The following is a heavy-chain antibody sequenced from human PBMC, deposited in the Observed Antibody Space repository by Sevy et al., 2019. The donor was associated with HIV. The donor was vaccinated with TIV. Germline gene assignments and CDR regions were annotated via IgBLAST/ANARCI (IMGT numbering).Heavy chain of an antibody. D-gene: IGHD5-18*01. Sequence: SETLSLTCTVSGGSVSSGSYYWSWIRQPPGKGLEWIGYIYYSGSTNYNPSLKSRVTISVDTSKNQFSLKLSSVTAADTAVYYCARDRRGYSYGYTSYYYYGMDVWGQWTTVTVSS. CDR3: ARDRRGYSYGYTSYYYYGMDV. CDR2: IYYSGST. V-gene: IGHV4-61*01. CDR1: GGSVSSGSYY. J-gene: IGHJ6*02.